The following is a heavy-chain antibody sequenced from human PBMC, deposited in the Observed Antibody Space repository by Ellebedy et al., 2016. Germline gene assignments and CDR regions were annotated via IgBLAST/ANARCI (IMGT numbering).Heavy chain of an antibody. CDR3: ARGRSSSSEFDY. CDR1: GFTFSSYA. CDR2: ISGSGGST. V-gene: IGHV3-23*01. Sequence: GGSLRLXCAASGFTFSSYAMSWVRQAPGKGLEWVSAISGSGGSTYYADSVKGRFTISRDNSKNTLYLQMNSLRAEDTAVYYCARGRSSSSEFDYWGQGTLVTVSS. J-gene: IGHJ4*02. D-gene: IGHD6-6*01.